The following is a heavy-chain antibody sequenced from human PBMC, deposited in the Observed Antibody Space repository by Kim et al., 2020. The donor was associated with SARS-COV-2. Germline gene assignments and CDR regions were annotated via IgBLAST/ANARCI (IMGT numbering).Heavy chain of an antibody. CDR2: IYYSGST. D-gene: IGHD3-22*01. CDR1: GGSISSGGYY. V-gene: IGHV4-31*03. CDR3: ARDLKYYDSSGYPDGWFDP. Sequence: SETLSLTCTVSGGSISSGGYYWSWIRQHPGKGLEWIGYIYYSGSTYYNPSLKSRVTISVDTSKNQFSLKLSSVTAADTAVYYCARDLKYYDSSGYPDGWFDPWGQGTLVTVSS. J-gene: IGHJ5*02.